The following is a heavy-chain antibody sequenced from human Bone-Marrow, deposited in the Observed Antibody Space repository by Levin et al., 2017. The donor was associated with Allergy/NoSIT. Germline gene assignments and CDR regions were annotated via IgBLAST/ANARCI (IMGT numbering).Heavy chain of an antibody. CDR2: ISSSSSTI. V-gene: IGHV3-48*01. D-gene: IGHD3-10*01. Sequence: GGSLRLSCAASGFTFSSYSMNWVRQAPGKGLEWVSYISSSSSTIYYADSVKGRFTISRDNAKNSLYLQMNSLRAEDMAVYYCARVWVGVRGVIYYYYGMDVWGQGTTVTVSS. J-gene: IGHJ6*02. CDR3: ARVWVGVRGVIYYYYGMDV. CDR1: GFTFSSYS.